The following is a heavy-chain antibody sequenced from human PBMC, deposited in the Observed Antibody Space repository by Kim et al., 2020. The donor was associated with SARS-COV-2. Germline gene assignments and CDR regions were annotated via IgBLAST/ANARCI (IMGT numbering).Heavy chain of an antibody. J-gene: IGHJ6*02. D-gene: IGHD3-10*02. CDR2: IYWDDDK. CDR1: GFSLSTSGVG. Sequence: SGPTLVNPTQTLTLTCTFSGFSLSTSGVGVGWIRQPPGKALEWLALIYWDDDKRYSPSLKSRLTITKDTSKNQVVLTMTNMDPVDTATYYCAHIFVVVRGAKPYYYYYGMDVWGQGTTVTVSS. CDR3: AHIFVVVRGAKPYYYYYGMDV. V-gene: IGHV2-5*02.